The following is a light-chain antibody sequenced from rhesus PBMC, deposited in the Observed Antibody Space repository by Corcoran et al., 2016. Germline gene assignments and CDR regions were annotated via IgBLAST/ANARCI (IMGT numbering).Light chain of an antibody. CDR3: KQGNSNPYS. V-gene: IGKV1-32*02. CDR2: YAN. CDR1: QGISSY. J-gene: IGKJ2*01. Sequence: DIQMSQSPSSLSAPVGDRVTITCRASQGISSYLNWYQQKPGKAPKLLVYYANSLASGVPSRFSGSGSGTELTLTISSLRPEDFATYCWKQGNSNPYSFGQGSKVKIK.